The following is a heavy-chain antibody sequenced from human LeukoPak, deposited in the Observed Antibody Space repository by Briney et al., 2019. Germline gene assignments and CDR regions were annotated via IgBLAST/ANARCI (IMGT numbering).Heavy chain of an antibody. D-gene: IGHD3-3*01. Sequence: ASVKVSCKASGYSFTAYYMHWVRQAPGQGLEWMGWINPNSGGTNYAQKFQGRVTMTRDTSISTAYMELSRLRSDDTAVYYCARDIRITTRGLRRDAFDIWGQGTMVTVSS. CDR2: INPNSGGT. CDR1: GYSFTAYY. V-gene: IGHV1-2*02. J-gene: IGHJ3*02. CDR3: ARDIRITTRGLRRDAFDI.